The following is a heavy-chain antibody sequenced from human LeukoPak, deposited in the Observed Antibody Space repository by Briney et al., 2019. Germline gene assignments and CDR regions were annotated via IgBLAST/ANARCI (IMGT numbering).Heavy chain of an antibody. J-gene: IGHJ6*02. V-gene: IGHV1-69*04. CDR3: ARRPSSWAIENYYYGMDV. CDR2: IIPILGIA. Sequence: GASVKVSCKASGCTFSSYAISWVRQAPGQGLEWMGRIIPILGIANYAQKFQGRVTITADKSTSTAYMELSSLRSEDTAVYYCARRPSSWAIENYYYGMDVWGQGTTVTVSS. D-gene: IGHD6-13*01. CDR1: GCTFSSYA.